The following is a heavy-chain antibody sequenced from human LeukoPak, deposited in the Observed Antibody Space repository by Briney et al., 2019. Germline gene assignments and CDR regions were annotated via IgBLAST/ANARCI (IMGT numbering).Heavy chain of an antibody. D-gene: IGHD5-12*01. CDR1: GFTFTSFA. CDR3: AKAPGYIVATIDY. V-gene: IGHV3-23*01. CDR2: ISGSGGYT. J-gene: IGHJ4*02. Sequence: GGSLRLSCSASGFTFTSFAMSWVRQAPGKGLEWVSAISGSGGYTYYADSVKGRFTISRDNSKNTLYLQMNSLRAEDTAVYYCAKAPGYIVATIDYWGQGTLVTVSS.